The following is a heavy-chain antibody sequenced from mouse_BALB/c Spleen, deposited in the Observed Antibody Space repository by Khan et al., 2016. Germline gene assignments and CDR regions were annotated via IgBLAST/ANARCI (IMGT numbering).Heavy chain of an antibody. Sequence: QIQLVQSGPELKKPGETVKISCKASGYTFTNYGMNWVKQAPGEGLKWMGWMNTYTGEPTYADDFKGRFAFSLKTSARTAYLQINNLKNEDTATSFSAGDNDYDGDWYVDVWGAGTTVTVSS. CDR3: AGDNDYDGDWYVDV. CDR1: GYTFTNYG. D-gene: IGHD2-4*01. CDR2: MNTYTGEP. J-gene: IGHJ1*01. V-gene: IGHV9-3-1*01.